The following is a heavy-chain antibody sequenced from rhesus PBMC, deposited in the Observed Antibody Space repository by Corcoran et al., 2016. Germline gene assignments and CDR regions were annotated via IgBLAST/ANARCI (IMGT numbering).Heavy chain of an antibody. CDR3: ARDSGAVTNY. Sequence: QVQLQESGPAVVKPSETLSLTCAVSGGSISSRNWWSWIRQSPGKGLEWIGGIFGRGAGTENKPSHKSRVTIAKETAKNQVSLKLSSVTAADTAVYDCARDSGAVTNYGGQGVLVTVSS. V-gene: IGHV4-93*01. D-gene: IGHD1-44*01. CDR2: IFGRGAGT. CDR1: GGSISSRNW. J-gene: IGHJ4*01.